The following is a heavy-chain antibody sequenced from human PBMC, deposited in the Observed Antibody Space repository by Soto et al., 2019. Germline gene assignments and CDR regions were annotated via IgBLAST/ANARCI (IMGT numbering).Heavy chain of an antibody. V-gene: IGHV4-59*01. D-gene: IGHD3-3*01. Sequence: SETLSLTCTVSGGSISSYYWSWIRQPPGKGLEWIGYIYYSGSTNYNPSLKSRVTISVDTSKNQFSLKLSSVTAADTAVYYCAREGITIFGVVDSAIDPWGQGTLVTVSS. CDR3: AREGITIFGVVDSAIDP. J-gene: IGHJ5*02. CDR1: GGSISSYY. CDR2: IYYSGST.